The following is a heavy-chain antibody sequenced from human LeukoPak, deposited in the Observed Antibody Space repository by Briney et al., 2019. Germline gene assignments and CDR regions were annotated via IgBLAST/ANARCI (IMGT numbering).Heavy chain of an antibody. Sequence: SDTLSLTCTVSGGSISSSRYYGGWIRQPPGEGLEWIVSSYYSGSTSYNPSLKSRVTRSVDTTMNQFSLKLSSVTAAGTAVYYCARMAYNWNALDYWGQGTLVTVSS. J-gene: IGHJ4*02. D-gene: IGHD1-1*01. V-gene: IGHV4-39*07. CDR3: ARMAYNWNALDY. CDR1: GGSISSSRYY. CDR2: SYYSGST.